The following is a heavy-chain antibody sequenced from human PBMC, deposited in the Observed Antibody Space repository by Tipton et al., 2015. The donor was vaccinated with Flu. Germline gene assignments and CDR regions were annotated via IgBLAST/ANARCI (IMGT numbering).Heavy chain of an antibody. CDR1: GGSISSYY. J-gene: IGHJ4*02. V-gene: IGHV4-59*01. Sequence: GLVKPSETLSLTCTVSGGSISSYYWSWIRQPPGKGLEWIGYIYYSGSTNYNPSLKSRVTISVDTSKNQFSLKLSSVTAADTAVYYCARDNELEPPDYWGQGTLVTVSS. D-gene: IGHD1-1*01. CDR3: ARDNELEPPDY. CDR2: IYYSGST.